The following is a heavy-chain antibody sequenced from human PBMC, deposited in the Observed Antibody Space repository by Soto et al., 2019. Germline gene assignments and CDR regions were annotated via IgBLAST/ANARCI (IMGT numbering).Heavy chain of an antibody. CDR1: GFTVSSNY. D-gene: IGHD3-9*01. CDR2: IYSGGST. CDR3: ARALYYYDILTGSYPYYFDY. J-gene: IGHJ4*02. Sequence: PGGSLRLSCAASGFTVSSNYMSWVRQAPGKGLEWVSVIYSGGSTYYADSVKGRFTISRDNSKNTLYLQMNSLRAEDTAVYYCARALYYYDILTGSYPYYFDYWGQGTLVTVSS. V-gene: IGHV3-66*01.